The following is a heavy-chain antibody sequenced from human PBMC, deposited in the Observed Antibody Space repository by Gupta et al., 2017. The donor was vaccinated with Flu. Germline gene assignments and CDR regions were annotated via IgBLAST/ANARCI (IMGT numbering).Heavy chain of an antibody. J-gene: IGHJ6*02. Sequence: GYIYYSGSTYYNPSLKSRVTISVDTSKNQFSLKLSSVTAADTAVYYCAREDGYFYYYGMDVWGQGTTVTVSS. CDR2: IYYSGST. CDR3: AREDGYFYYYGMDV. V-gene: IGHV4-31*02.